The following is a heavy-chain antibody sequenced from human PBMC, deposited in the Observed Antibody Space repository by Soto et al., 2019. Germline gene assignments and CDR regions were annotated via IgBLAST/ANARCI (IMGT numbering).Heavy chain of an antibody. V-gene: IGHV4-31*03. J-gene: IGHJ5*02. CDR1: GGSISSGGYY. CDR3: ARECILTAYAFDP. Sequence: SETLSLTCTVSGGSISSGGYYWSWIRQHPGKGLEWIGYIYYSGSTYYNPSLKSRVTISVDTSKNQFSLKLSSVTAADTAVYYCARECILTAYAFDPWGQGTLVTVSS. CDR2: IYYSGST. D-gene: IGHD3-9*01.